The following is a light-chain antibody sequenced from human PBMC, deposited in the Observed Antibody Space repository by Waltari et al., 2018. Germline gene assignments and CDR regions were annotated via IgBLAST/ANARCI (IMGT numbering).Light chain of an antibody. CDR2: HDV. J-gene: IGLJ2*01. CDR1: ELANMY. CDR3: QAWDGTTVI. Sequence: SYEVTQPPSVSVSPGQTASITCSGDELANMYVWWYQQKPGQPPVVIIYHDVKRPSGIPERFSGSSSGKTATLTIGGTQAMDEADYYCQAWDGTTVIFGGGTKLTVL. V-gene: IGLV3-1*01.